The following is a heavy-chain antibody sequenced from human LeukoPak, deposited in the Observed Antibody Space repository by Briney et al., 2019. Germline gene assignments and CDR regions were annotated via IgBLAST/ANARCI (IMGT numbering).Heavy chain of an antibody. CDR3: ASSRFGELHY. Sequence: KSSETLSLTCTVSGGSISSGRYYWNWIRQPAGKGLEWIGHIFTSGSTNHNPSLKSRVTISVDTSKNQFSLKLSSVTAADTAVYYCASSRFGELHYWGQGTLVTVSS. J-gene: IGHJ4*02. CDR2: IFTSGST. D-gene: IGHD3-10*01. CDR1: GGSISSGRYY. V-gene: IGHV4-61*09.